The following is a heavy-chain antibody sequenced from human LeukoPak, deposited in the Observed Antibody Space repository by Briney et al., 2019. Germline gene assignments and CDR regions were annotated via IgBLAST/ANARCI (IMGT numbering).Heavy chain of an antibody. Sequence: SETLSLTCAVSGYSISGGYYWGWIRQPPGKGLEWIGSIYHSGSTYYNPSLKSRVTISVDTSKNQFSLKLSSVTAADTAVYYCARDLESYYDSSGYYGQSSWFDPWGQGTLVTVSS. CDR1: GYSISGGYY. J-gene: IGHJ5*02. D-gene: IGHD3-22*01. CDR3: ARDLESYYDSSGYYGQSSWFDP. V-gene: IGHV4-38-2*02. CDR2: IYHSGST.